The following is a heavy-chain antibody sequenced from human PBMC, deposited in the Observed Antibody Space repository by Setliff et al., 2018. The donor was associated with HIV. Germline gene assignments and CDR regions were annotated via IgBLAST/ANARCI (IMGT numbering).Heavy chain of an antibody. Sequence: SVKVSCKASGGTFSNYGMSWVRQAPGQGLEWMGGIIPISGTVNYAQKFWGRVTITTHESTSTAYMELSSLRSEDTAVYYCARDFGGYCSSMSCPGLFDPWGQGTLVTVSS. CDR3: ARDFGGYCSSMSCPGLFDP. V-gene: IGHV1-69*05. J-gene: IGHJ5*02. D-gene: IGHD2-2*01. CDR1: GGTFSNYG. CDR2: IIPISGTV.